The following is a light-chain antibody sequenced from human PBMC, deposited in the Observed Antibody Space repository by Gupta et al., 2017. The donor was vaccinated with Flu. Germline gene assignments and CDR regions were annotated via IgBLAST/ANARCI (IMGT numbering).Light chain of an antibody. CDR2: DAT. J-gene: IGLJ2*01. CDR3: CAYGSTNAYLV. Sequence: SLLTQPRPVSGSPGQSVPLSSTGTSSDVGAYNYVSWYQHPPGKAPKVIIYDATKRPSGVPGRLSGSKSGNTATLTISGVQADDEADYYCCAYGSTNAYLVFGGGTKLTVL. CDR1: SSDVGAYNY. V-gene: IGLV2-11*01.